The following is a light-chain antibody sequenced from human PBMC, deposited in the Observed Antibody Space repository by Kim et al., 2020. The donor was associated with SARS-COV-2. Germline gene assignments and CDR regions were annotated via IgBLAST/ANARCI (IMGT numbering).Light chain of an antibody. V-gene: IGKV1-39*01. CDR1: QSISSY. Sequence: ASVGDRVTITCRASQSISSYLNWYQQKPGKAPKLLIYATSSLQSGVPSRFSGSGSGTDFTLTISSLQPEDFATYYCQQSYSTPWTFGQGTKVDIK. J-gene: IGKJ1*01. CDR2: ATS. CDR3: QQSYSTPWT.